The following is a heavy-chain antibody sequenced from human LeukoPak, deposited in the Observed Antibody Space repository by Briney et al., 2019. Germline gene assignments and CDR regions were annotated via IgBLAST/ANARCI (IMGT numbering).Heavy chain of an antibody. CDR1: GYTFTSYA. CDR3: ARTDLAPTTVYWNDFDY. J-gene: IGHJ4*02. V-gene: IGHV1-3*01. D-gene: IGHD1-1*01. Sequence: ASVKVSCKASGYTFTSYAMHWVRQAPGQRLEWMGWINAGNGNTKYSQKFQGRVTITRDTSASTAYMELSSLRSDDTAVYYCARTDLAPTTVYWNDFDYWGQGTLVTVSS. CDR2: INAGNGNT.